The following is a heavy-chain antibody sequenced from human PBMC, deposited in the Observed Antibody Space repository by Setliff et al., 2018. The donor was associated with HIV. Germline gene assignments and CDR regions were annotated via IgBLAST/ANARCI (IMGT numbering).Heavy chain of an antibody. CDR1: GFTFSSYA. J-gene: IGHJ4*02. CDR2: IRNKAFGETT. D-gene: IGHD7-27*01. Sequence: GGSLRLSCAASGFTFSSYAMSWVRQAPGKGLEWVGFIRNKAFGETTDYAASVKGRFTFSRDDSKGIAYLQMNSLKTEDTAVYYCARSDWGSKDDYWGQGTPVTVSS. CDR3: ARSDWGSKDDY. V-gene: IGHV3-49*04.